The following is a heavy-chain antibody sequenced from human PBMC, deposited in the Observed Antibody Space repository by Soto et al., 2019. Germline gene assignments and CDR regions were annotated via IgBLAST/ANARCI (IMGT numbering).Heavy chain of an antibody. D-gene: IGHD5-18*01. J-gene: IGHJ4*02. CDR1: GFTFDDYA. Sequence: EVQLVESGGGLVQPGRSLRLSCAASGFTFDDYAMHWVRQAPGKGLEWVSGISWNSGSIGYADSVKGRFTISRDNAKNSLYLQMNSLRAEDTALYYCPTAPSEYSYGLDYWGQGTLVTVSS. V-gene: IGHV3-9*01. CDR2: ISWNSGSI. CDR3: PTAPSEYSYGLDY.